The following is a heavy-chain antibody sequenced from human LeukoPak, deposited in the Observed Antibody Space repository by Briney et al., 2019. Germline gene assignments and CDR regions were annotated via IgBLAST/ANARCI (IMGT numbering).Heavy chain of an antibody. CDR2: ISWDGGST. CDR3: AKGLTFRGYSYGGAGY. J-gene: IGHJ4*02. V-gene: IGHV3-43D*03. Sequence: GRSLRLSCAASGFTFDDYAMHWVRQAPGKGLEWVSLISWDGGSTYYADSVKGRFTISRDNSKNSLYLQMNSLRAEDTALYYCAKGLTFRGYSYGGAGYWGQGTLVTVSS. CDR1: GFTFDDYA. D-gene: IGHD5-18*01.